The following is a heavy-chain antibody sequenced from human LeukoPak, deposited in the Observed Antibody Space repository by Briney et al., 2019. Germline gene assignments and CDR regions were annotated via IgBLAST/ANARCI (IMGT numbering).Heavy chain of an antibody. CDR3: ARVWELSFDY. CDR2: ISDSGGST. CDR1: GFPFSSYA. V-gene: IGHV3-64*04. D-gene: IGHD1-26*01. J-gene: IGHJ4*02. Sequence: GGSLRLSCSASGFPFSSYAMHWVRQAPGKGLEYVSAISDSGGSTYYADSVKGRFTISRDNSKNTLYLQMNSLRAEDTALYYCARVWELSFDYWGQGTLVTVSS.